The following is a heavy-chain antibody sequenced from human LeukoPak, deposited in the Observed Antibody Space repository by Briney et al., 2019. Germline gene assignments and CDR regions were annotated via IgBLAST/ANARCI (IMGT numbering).Heavy chain of an antibody. J-gene: IGHJ4*02. CDR1: GFIASSNY. Sequence: GGSLRLSCTASGFIASSNYMSWVRQAPGKGLEWVSLIYSGGSTYYAVSVMGRSTIYRVKSNNTLYLQMNTLRAEDTAVYYCATGGRSGVAFESWGQGTLVTVSS. CDR3: ATGGRSGVAFES. CDR2: IYSGGST. V-gene: IGHV3-53*01. D-gene: IGHD2-15*01.